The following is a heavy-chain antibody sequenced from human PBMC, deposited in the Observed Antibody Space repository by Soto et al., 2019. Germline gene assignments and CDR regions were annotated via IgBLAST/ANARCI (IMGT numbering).Heavy chain of an antibody. CDR2: LGGSGGST. V-gene: IGHV3-23*01. CDR1: GFTFSSYA. D-gene: IGHD6-19*01. Sequence: EVQLLESGGGLVQPGGSLRLSCAASGFTFSSYAMSWVRQAPGKGLEWAPALGGSGGSTYYADSVKGRFTISRDNSKNTLYLQMNSLRAEDTAVYYCAKGGGMYSSGWYVVYYYYYMDVWGKGTTVTVSS. J-gene: IGHJ6*03. CDR3: AKGGGMYSSGWYVVYYYYYMDV.